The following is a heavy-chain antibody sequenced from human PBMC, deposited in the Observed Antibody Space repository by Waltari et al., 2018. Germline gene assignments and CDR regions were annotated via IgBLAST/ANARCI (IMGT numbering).Heavy chain of an antibody. V-gene: IGHV1-69*05. CDR1: GGTFSSYA. CDR3: ARDTPGYSSSWYGGFDP. J-gene: IGHJ5*02. D-gene: IGHD6-13*01. Sequence: QVQLVQSGAEVKKPGSSVKVSCKASGGTFSSYAISWVRQAPGQGLEWMGGIIPIFGTANYAQKFQGRVTITTDESTSTAYMELSSLRSEDTAVYYCARDTPGYSSSWYGGFDPWGQGTLVTVSS. CDR2: IIPIFGTA.